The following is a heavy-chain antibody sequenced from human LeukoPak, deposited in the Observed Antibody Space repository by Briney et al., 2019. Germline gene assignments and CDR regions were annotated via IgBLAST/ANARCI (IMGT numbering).Heavy chain of an antibody. CDR3: ARDRVPAAIWGANYYYMDV. J-gene: IGHJ6*03. CDR1: GGSISSYY. V-gene: IGHV4-59*01. CDR2: IYYSGST. D-gene: IGHD2-2*02. Sequence: SETLSLTCTVSGGSISSYYWSWIRQTPGKGLEWIGYIYYSGSTNYNPSLKSRVTISVDTSKNQFSLKLSSVTAADTAVYYCARDRVPAAIWGANYYYMDVWGKGTTVTVSS.